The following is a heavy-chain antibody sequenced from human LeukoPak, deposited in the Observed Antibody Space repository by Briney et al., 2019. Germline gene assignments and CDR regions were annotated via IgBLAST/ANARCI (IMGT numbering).Heavy chain of an antibody. CDR2: IIPILGIA. CDR1: GGAFSSYA. CDR3: ARADSSGP. J-gene: IGHJ3*01. D-gene: IGHD3-22*01. Sequence: APVKVSCKASGGAFSSYAISWVRQAPGQGLEWMGRIIPILGIANYAQKFQGRVTITADKPTSTAYMELSSLRSEDTAVYYCARADSSGPWGRGTMVTVSS. V-gene: IGHV1-69*04.